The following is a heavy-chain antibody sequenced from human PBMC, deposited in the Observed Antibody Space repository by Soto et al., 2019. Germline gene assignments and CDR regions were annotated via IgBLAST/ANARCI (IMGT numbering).Heavy chain of an antibody. CDR2: ISSSSSYI. CDR3: ATVSSSDAFDI. D-gene: IGHD1-26*01. CDR1: GFTFSSYS. Sequence: GGSLRLSCAASGFTFSSYSMNWGRQAPGKGLEWVSSISSSSSYIYYADSVKGRFTISRDNAKNSLYLQMNRLRAASTAVYYCATVSSSDAFDIWGQGTMVTVSS. J-gene: IGHJ3*02. V-gene: IGHV3-21*01.